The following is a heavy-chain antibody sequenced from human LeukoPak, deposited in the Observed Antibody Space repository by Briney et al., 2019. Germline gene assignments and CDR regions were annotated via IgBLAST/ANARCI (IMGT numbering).Heavy chain of an antibody. CDR1: GASVSSASY. V-gene: IGHV4-61*01. Sequence: SETLSLTCTVSGASVSSASYWSWIRQPPGKGPEWIGYIYYSGSTNYNPSLKSRVTISVDTSKNQFSLKLSSVTAADTAVYYCARTWGGIDYWGQGTLVTVSS. J-gene: IGHJ4*02. CDR3: ARTWGGIDY. D-gene: IGHD3-16*01. CDR2: IYYSGST.